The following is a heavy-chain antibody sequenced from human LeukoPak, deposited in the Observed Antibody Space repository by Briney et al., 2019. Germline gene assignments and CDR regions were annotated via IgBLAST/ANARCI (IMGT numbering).Heavy chain of an antibody. CDR1: GFTFRSYA. V-gene: IGHV3-23*01. J-gene: IGHJ4*02. CDR2: ISGSGGST. Sequence: GGSLRLSCAASGFTFRSYAMTWVRQAPGKGLEWVSFISGSGGSTYYADSVKGRFTISKDKSRNTLFLQMNSLRAEDTAVCYCATVPRSGYYYFDYWGQGTLVTVSS. CDR3: ATVPRSGYYYFDY. D-gene: IGHD5-12*01.